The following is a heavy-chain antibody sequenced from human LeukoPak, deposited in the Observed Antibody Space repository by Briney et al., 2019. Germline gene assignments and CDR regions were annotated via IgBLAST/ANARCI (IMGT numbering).Heavy chain of an antibody. D-gene: IGHD5-24*01. J-gene: IGHJ4*02. CDR1: GFTFSSYD. Sequence: GRSLRLSCAASGFTFSSYDMHWVRQATGKGLEWVSAIGTAGDTYYPGSVKGRFTISRENAKNSLYLQMNSLRAGDTAVYYCARAFKGRWIDYWGQGTLVTVSS. CDR2: IGTAGDT. V-gene: IGHV3-13*01. CDR3: ARAFKGRWIDY.